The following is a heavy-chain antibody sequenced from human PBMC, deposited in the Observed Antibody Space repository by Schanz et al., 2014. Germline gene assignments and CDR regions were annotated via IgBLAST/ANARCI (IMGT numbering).Heavy chain of an antibody. CDR1: GFVFGDYY. CDR3: ARELPGVVAFDF. CDR2: ISYDGSFK. D-gene: IGHD7-27*01. J-gene: IGHJ3*01. V-gene: IGHV3-33*08. Sequence: QVQVVQSGGGLVKPGGSLRLSCAASGFVFGDYYMTWIRQAPGKGLEWVAVISYDGSFKNYADSVRGRITMSRDNSKNTMYLQINNLRADDTAVYYCARELPGVVAFDFWGQGTMVTVSS.